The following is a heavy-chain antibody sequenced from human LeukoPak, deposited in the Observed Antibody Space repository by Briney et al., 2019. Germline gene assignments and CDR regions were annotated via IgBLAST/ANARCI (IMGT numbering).Heavy chain of an antibody. CDR3: ARLGVTGTQLDY. V-gene: IGHV3-48*03. CDR2: ISSSGVTI. J-gene: IGHJ4*02. Sequence: GGSLRLSCAASGFTFSSYEMNWVRQAPGKGLEWVSFISSSGVTIYYADSVKGRFAMSRDNAKNSLYLQMDSLRAEDTAVYYCARLGVTGTQLDYWGQGTLVTVSS. CDR1: GFTFSSYE. D-gene: IGHD1-7*01.